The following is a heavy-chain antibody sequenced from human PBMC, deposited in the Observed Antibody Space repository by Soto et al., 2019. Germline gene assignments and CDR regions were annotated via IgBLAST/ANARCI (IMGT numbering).Heavy chain of an antibody. CDR3: ARVWDFSSAWVDY. V-gene: IGHV4-4*02. CDR2: IYHSGST. D-gene: IGHD6-19*01. Sequence: SETLSLTCAVSGGSISSTNWWSWVRQPPGKGLEWIGEIYHSGSTNYNPSLKSRVTISVDKSKNQFSLKLSSVTAADTAVYYCARVWDFSSAWVDYSGQGTLVTVSS. J-gene: IGHJ4*02. CDR1: GGSISSTNW.